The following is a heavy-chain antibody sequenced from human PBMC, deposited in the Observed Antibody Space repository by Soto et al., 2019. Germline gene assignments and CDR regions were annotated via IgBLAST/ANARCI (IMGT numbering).Heavy chain of an antibody. CDR3: AMKGPSGASPFQS. CDR2: IYHTGKT. Sequence: QVQLQEAGPGLVKPSGTLSLTCGVSSGSINSSNWLSWVRQAPGQGLEWIGEIYHTGKTTDHWSLNSRVPLAVEKSKNPFLPQPAPATSAEPAMYFCAMKGPSGASPFQSWGQGMLVTVSS. CDR1: SGSINSSNW. J-gene: IGHJ4*02. V-gene: IGHV4-4*02. D-gene: IGHD3-10*01.